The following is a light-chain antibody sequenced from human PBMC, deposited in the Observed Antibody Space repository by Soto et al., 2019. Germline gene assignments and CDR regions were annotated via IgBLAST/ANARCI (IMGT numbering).Light chain of an antibody. Sequence: EIVLTQSPATLSLSPGEKATLSCRASQSVSSYLAWYQQKHGQAPRLLIYDASNRATGIPARFSGSGSGTDFTLTISSLEPEDFAVYYCQQRSNWPWTLGQGTKVEIK. CDR1: QSVSSY. J-gene: IGKJ1*01. V-gene: IGKV3-11*01. CDR3: QQRSNWPWT. CDR2: DAS.